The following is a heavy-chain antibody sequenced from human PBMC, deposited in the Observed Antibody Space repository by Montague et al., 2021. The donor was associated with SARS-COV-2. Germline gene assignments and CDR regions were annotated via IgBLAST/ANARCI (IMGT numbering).Heavy chain of an antibody. D-gene: IGHD1-26*01. J-gene: IGHJ3*02. Sequence: SLRLSCAASGFTFSSYAMHWVRQAPGKRLEWVAVISYDGSNKYYADSVKGRFTISRDNSKNTLYLQMNSLRAEDTAVYYCASGGIVGATWGAFDIWGQGTLVTVSS. CDR1: GFTFSSYA. CDR2: ISYDGSNK. CDR3: ASGGIVGATWGAFDI. V-gene: IGHV3-30*04.